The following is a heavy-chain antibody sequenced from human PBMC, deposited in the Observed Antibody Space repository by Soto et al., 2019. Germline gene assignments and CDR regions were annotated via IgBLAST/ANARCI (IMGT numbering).Heavy chain of an antibody. Sequence: QVQLVQSGAEVKKPGSSVKVSCKASGGTFSSYAISWVRQAPGQGLEWMGGIIPIFGTANYAQKFQGRVTITADESTSTAYMVLSSLRSEDTAVYYCARGGSIAVAGSHDAFDIWGQGTMVTVSS. CDR3: ARGGSIAVAGSHDAFDI. CDR1: GGTFSSYA. CDR2: IIPIFGTA. D-gene: IGHD6-19*01. V-gene: IGHV1-69*01. J-gene: IGHJ3*02.